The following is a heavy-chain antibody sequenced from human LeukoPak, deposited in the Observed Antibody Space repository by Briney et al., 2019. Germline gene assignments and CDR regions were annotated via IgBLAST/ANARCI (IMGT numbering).Heavy chain of an antibody. V-gene: IGHV1-8*03. CDR1: GYTFTSYD. CDR3: ARCPTWGDCFDY. J-gene: IGHJ4*02. Sequence: ASVKVSCKASGYTFTSYDINWVRQATGQGLEWMGWMNPNSGNTGYAQKFQGRVTITRNTSISTAYMELSSLRPEDTAVYYCARCPTWGDCFDYWGQGTLVTVSS. CDR2: MNPNSGNT. D-gene: IGHD3-16*01.